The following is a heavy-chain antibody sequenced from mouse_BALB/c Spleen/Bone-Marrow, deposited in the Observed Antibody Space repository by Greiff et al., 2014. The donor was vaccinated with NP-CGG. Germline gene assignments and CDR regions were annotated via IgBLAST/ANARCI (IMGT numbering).Heavy chain of an antibody. CDR1: GFSLTSYG. D-gene: IGHD2-3*01. CDR3: ARVYLWYFDV. CDR2: IWAGGST. Sequence: QVKVVESGPGLVAPSQSLSITCTVSGFSLTSYGVHWVRQPPGKGLEWLGVIWAGGSTNYNSALMSRLSISKDNSKRQVFLKMSSLQTDDTAMYYCARVYLWYFDVWGAGTTVTVSS. J-gene: IGHJ1*01. V-gene: IGHV2-9*02.